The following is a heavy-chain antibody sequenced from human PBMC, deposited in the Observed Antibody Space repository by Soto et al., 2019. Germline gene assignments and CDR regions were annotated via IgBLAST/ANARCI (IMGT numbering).Heavy chain of an antibody. CDR3: ARGNYDYICGSYRQYYYYMDV. J-gene: IGHJ6*03. Sequence: PSETLSLTCAVYGGSFSGYYWSWIRQPPGKGLEWIGEINHSGSTNYNPSLKSRVTISVDTSKNQFSLKLSSVTAADTAVYYCARGNYDYICGSYRQYYYYMDVWGKGTTVPVSS. V-gene: IGHV4-34*01. CDR2: INHSGST. D-gene: IGHD3-16*02. CDR1: GGSFSGYY.